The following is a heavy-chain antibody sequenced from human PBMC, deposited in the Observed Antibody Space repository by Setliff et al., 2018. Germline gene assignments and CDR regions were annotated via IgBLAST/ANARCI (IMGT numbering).Heavy chain of an antibody. CDR1: GGTFRTDG. Sequence: ASVKVSCKASGGTFRTDGFSWVRQAPGQGLEWMGWISSYNDVTNYEQRFQGRVTMTTDTSASAAYMELRGLRPDDTAIYYCAISSLSICSGGSCPNAFDIWGQGTLVTVSS. D-gene: IGHD2-15*01. CDR3: AISSLSICSGGSCPNAFDI. CDR2: ISSYNDVT. J-gene: IGHJ3*02. V-gene: IGHV1-18*01.